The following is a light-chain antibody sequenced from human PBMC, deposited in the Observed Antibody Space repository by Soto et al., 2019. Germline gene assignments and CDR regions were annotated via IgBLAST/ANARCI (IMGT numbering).Light chain of an antibody. J-gene: IGKJ1*01. CDR2: KAF. CDR3: QQYNDNWT. CDR1: QSISSW. Sequence: DIQMTQSPSTLSASVGDRVTITCRASQSISSWLAWYQQKPGQAPKLLIYKAFILQSGVPSRFSGSGSGTEFTLAISSLQPDDSATYYCQQYNDNWTFGQGTKV. V-gene: IGKV1-5*03.